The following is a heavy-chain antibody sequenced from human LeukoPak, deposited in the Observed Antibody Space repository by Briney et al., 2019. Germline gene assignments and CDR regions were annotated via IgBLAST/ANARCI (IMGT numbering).Heavy chain of an antibody. CDR1: GFTFSSYS. J-gene: IGHJ4*02. CDR3: ARALDVLRFLEWLAGSVDY. Sequence: GGSLRLSCAASGFTFSSYSMNWVRQAPGKGLEWVSSISSSSSYIYYADSVKGRFTISRDNAKNSLYLQMNSLRAEDTAVYYCARALDVLRFLEWLAGSVDYWGQGTLVTVSS. V-gene: IGHV3-21*01. CDR2: ISSSSSYI. D-gene: IGHD3-3*01.